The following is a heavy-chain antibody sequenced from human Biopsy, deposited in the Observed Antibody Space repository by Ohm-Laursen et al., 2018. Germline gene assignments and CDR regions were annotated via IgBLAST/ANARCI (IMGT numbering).Heavy chain of an antibody. J-gene: IGHJ4*02. D-gene: IGHD3-10*01. CDR1: GFTFRKYA. CDR2: IGNTGAT. V-gene: IGHV3-23*01. Sequence: SLRLSCAASGFTFRKYAMSWVRQAPGKGLELVSTIGNTGATFYADSVEGRFIISRDTSKNTVYLQMNSLRVEDTAVYYCVKGTQLLEDWGQGTQVTVSS. CDR3: VKGTQLLED.